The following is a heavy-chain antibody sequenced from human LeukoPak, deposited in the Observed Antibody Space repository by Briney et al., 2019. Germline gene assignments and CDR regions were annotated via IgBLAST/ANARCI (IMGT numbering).Heavy chain of an antibody. Sequence: ASVKVSFKSSVYTFTSYGISWVRQAPGQGREGMGWISAYNGSTNYAQKLQGRVTMTTDASTSTAYMELRSLRSDDTAVYYCARDAGHYYDSSGYSDWGQGTLVTVSS. CDR2: ISAYNGST. J-gene: IGHJ4*02. V-gene: IGHV1-18*01. CDR1: VYTFTSYG. CDR3: ARDAGHYYDSSGYSD. D-gene: IGHD3-22*01.